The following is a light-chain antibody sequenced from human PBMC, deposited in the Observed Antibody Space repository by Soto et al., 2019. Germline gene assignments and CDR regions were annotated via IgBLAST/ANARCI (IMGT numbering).Light chain of an antibody. CDR3: QSYDNSLHEWV. J-gene: IGLJ3*02. CDR1: ASSIAARYD. V-gene: IGLV1-40*01. CDR2: GNN. Sequence: QSVLTQPPSVSGAPGQRVTISCTGTASSIAARYDVHWYQQIPGKAPKLLIYGNNNRPSGVPDRFSASKSGISASLAITGLQADDEADYYCQSYDNSLHEWVFGGGTQLTVL.